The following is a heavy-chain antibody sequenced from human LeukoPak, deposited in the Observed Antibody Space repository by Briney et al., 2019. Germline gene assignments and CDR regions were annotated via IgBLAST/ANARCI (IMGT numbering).Heavy chain of an antibody. J-gene: IGHJ4*02. D-gene: IGHD4-17*01. Sequence: GRSLRLSCAASGFTFSRYSMHWVRQAPGKGLEWVAVISYDGSNEYYADSVKGRFTISRDSSENTLYLQMNSLGAEDTAVYYCAKGHSDYGTGFDGWGQGALVTV. V-gene: IGHV3-30-3*01. CDR2: ISYDGSNE. CDR1: GFTFSRYS. CDR3: AKGHSDYGTGFDG.